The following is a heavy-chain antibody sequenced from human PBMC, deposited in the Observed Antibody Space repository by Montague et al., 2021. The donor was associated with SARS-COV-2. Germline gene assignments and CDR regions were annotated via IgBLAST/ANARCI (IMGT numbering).Heavy chain of an antibody. V-gene: IGHV4-4*02. Sequence: SETLSLTCTVSGGSVSSDNWWTWVRQPPGKRLECIGVIYHSGTTNYNPPLHSQATISVDKSRNHLPLNLRPVTAADTAMYYCALPLGGARFDPWGQGILVTVSS. J-gene: IGHJ5*02. CDR1: GGSVSSDNW. CDR2: IYHSGTT. CDR3: ALPLGGARFDP. D-gene: IGHD1-26*01.